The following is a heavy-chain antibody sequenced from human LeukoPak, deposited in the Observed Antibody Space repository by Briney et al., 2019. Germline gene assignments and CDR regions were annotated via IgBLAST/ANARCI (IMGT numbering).Heavy chain of an antibody. CDR3: AKLRGYYYDTKDAFDI. J-gene: IGHJ3*02. V-gene: IGHV3-9*01. Sequence: PGRSLRLSCAASGFTFDDYAMHWVRHAPGKGLEWVSGISWNSGSIGYADSVKGRFTISRDNAKNSLYLQMNSLRAEDTALYYCAKLRGYYYDTKDAFDIWGQGTMVTVSS. D-gene: IGHD3-22*01. CDR1: GFTFDDYA. CDR2: ISWNSGSI.